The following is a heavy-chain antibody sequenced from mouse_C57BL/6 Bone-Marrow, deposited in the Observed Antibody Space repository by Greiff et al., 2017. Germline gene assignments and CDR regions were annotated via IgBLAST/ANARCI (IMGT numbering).Heavy chain of an antibody. V-gene: IGHV1-26*01. Sequence: VQLQQSGPELVKPGASVKISCKASGYTFTDYYMNWVKQSHGKSLEWIGDINPNNGGTSYNQKFKGKATLAVDKSSSTAYMELRSLTSEDSAVYYCARGEVYYYGSSYGYAMDYWGQGTPVTVSS. CDR3: ARGEVYYYGSSYGYAMDY. D-gene: IGHD1-1*01. CDR2: INPNNGGT. CDR1: GYTFTDYY. J-gene: IGHJ4*01.